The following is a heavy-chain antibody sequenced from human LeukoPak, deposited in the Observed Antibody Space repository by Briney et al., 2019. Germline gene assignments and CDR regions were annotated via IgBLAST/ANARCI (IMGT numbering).Heavy chain of an antibody. Sequence: PGGSLKLSCAASGFTFSSYSMNWVRQAPGKGLEWVSSISSSSYIYYADSVKGRFTISRDNAKNSLYLQMNSLRAEDTAVYYCARLSSDAFDIWGQGTMVTVSS. CDR1: GFTFSSYS. V-gene: IGHV3-21*01. CDR3: ARLSSDAFDI. J-gene: IGHJ3*02. CDR2: ISSSSYI.